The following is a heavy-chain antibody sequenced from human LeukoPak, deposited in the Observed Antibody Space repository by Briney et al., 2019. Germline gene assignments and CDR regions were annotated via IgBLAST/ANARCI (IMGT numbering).Heavy chain of an antibody. CDR1: GFTFSSYV. V-gene: IGHV3-23*01. CDR2: ISGSGGGT. D-gene: IGHD6-13*01. CDR3: ARRGAAGTYYFDY. J-gene: IGHJ4*02. Sequence: PGGSLRLSCADSGFTFSSYVMSWVRQAPGKGLEWVSAISGSGGGTYYADSVKGRFTISRDNSKNTLYLQTNSLRAEDTAVYYCARRGAAGTYYFDYWGQGTLVTISS.